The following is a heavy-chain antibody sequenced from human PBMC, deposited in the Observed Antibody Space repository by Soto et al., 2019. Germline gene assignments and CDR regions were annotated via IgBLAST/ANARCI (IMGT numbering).Heavy chain of an antibody. J-gene: IGHJ6*02. V-gene: IGHV3-64*01. D-gene: IGHD2-21*01. Sequence: GGSLILSCAASGFTFSTYSMHWVRQAPGKGLQCVSAITSNGGNTDYASSVKGRFTISRDNSKNTLYLQMGSLRAEDMAVYYCTRRIPFGYGMDVWGQGTTVTVSS. CDR3: TRRIPFGYGMDV. CDR2: ITSNGGNT. CDR1: GFTFSTYS.